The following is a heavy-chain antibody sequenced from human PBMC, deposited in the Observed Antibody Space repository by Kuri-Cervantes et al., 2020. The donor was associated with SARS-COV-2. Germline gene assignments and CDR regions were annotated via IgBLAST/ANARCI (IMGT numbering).Heavy chain of an antibody. V-gene: IGHV4-4*02. CDR1: GFTFSSYW. D-gene: IGHD5-24*01. CDR3: ARVDGYNKNFDY. J-gene: IGHJ4*02. CDR2: IYHSGST. Sequence: SQTLSLTCAASGFTFSSYWMHWVRQAPGKGLEWIGEIYHSGSTNYNPSLKSRVTISVDKSKNQFSLKLSSVTAADTAVYYCARVDGYNKNFDYWGQGTLVTVSS.